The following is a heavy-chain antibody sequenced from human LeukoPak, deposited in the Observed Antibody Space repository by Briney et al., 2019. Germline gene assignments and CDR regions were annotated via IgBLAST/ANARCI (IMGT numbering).Heavy chain of an antibody. CDR1: GFTFSSYS. V-gene: IGHV3-48*01. CDR2: ISSSSSTI. Sequence: GGSLRLSCAASGFTFSSYSMNWVRQAPGKGLEWVSYISSSSSTIYYADSVKGRFTISRHNSKNTLYLQMNSLRAEDTAVYYCARAPYYYDSSGYYYYYFDYWGQGALVTVSS. D-gene: IGHD3-22*01. J-gene: IGHJ4*02. CDR3: ARAPYYYDSSGYYYYYFDY.